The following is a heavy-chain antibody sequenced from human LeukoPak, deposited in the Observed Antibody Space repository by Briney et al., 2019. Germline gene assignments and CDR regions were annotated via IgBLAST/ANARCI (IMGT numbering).Heavy chain of an antibody. CDR1: GFTFSSYA. J-gene: IGHJ4*02. Sequence: GGPLRLSCAASGFTFSSYAMHWVRQAPGKGLEYVSAISGNGGSTYYANSVKGRFTISRDNSKNTLYLQMGSLRAEDMAVYYCARGTRGFDYWGQGTLVTVSS. CDR2: ISGNGGST. V-gene: IGHV3-64*01. CDR3: ARGTRGFDY. D-gene: IGHD3-10*01.